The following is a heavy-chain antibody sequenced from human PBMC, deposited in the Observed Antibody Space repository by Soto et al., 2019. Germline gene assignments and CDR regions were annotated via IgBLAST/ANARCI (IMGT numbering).Heavy chain of an antibody. V-gene: IGHV3-48*04. D-gene: IGHD2-8*02. Sequence: GGSLRLSCAASGFTFSSYSMNWVRQAPGKGPEWISYINGGSSVIYYADSVKGRFTISRDDAKNSLYLQMNNLRAEDTAVYYCARARVVYGVPIEFYPWGQGTQVTVSS. J-gene: IGHJ5*02. CDR1: GFTFSSYS. CDR2: INGGSSVI. CDR3: ARARVVYGVPIEFYP.